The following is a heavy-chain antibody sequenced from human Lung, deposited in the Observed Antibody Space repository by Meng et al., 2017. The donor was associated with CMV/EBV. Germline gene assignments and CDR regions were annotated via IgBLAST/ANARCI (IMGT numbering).Heavy chain of an antibody. CDR1: GFTFSSYW. J-gene: IGHJ6*02. CDR3: AREGYCSSTSCLYYYYYGMDV. Sequence: GGSLRLXCAASGFTFSSYWMHWVRQAPGKGLVWVSRINSDGSSTSYADSVKGRFTISRDNAKNTLYLQMNSLRAEDTAVYYCAREGYCSSTSCLYYYYYGMDVWGQAXTVVFSS. CDR2: INSDGSST. D-gene: IGHD2-2*01. V-gene: IGHV3-74*01.